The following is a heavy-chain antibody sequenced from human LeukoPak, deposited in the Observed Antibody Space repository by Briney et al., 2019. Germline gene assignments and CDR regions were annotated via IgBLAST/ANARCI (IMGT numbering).Heavy chain of an antibody. CDR1: GGTFSSYA. CDR2: IIPIFGTA. J-gene: IGHJ4*02. D-gene: IGHD2-8*01. V-gene: IGHV1-69*13. Sequence: SVKVSCKASGGTFSSYAIGWVRQAPGQGLEWMGGIIPIFGTANYAQKFQGRVTITADESTSTAYMELSSLRSEDTAVYYCARGSRDCTNGVCVFYFDYWGQGTLVTVSS. CDR3: ARGSRDCTNGVCVFYFDY.